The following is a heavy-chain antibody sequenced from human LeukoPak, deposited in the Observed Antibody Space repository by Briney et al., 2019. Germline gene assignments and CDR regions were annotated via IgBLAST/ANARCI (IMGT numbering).Heavy chain of an antibody. J-gene: IGHJ3*02. CDR1: GYTFTSYG. Sequence: GALVKVSCKASGYTFTSYGISWVRQAPGQGLEWMGWISAYNGNTNYAQKLQGRVTMTTDTSTSTAYMELRSLRSDDTAVYYCARGGVVVTKENAFDIWGQGTMVTVSS. V-gene: IGHV1-18*01. CDR3: ARGGVVVTKENAFDI. CDR2: ISAYNGNT. D-gene: IGHD2-21*02.